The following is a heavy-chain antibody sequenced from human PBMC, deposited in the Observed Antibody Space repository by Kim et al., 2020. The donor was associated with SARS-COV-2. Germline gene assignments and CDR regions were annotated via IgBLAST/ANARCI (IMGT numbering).Heavy chain of an antibody. V-gene: IGHV3-23*01. CDR3: ATLIWGNTSPGH. J-gene: IGHJ1*01. CDR1: GFTFSTYD. CDR2: ITPNGRNT. Sequence: GGSLRLSCGASGFTFSTYDMSWVRRAPGKGLEWVSAITPNGRNTYYADSVKGRFTISRDNSKNMLYLQMNSLRAEDTARYYCATLIWGNTSPGHGGQGTLVIVSS. D-gene: IGHD2-2*01.